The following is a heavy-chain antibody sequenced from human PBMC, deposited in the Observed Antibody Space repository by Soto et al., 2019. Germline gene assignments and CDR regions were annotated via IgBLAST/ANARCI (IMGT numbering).Heavy chain of an antibody. CDR2: ISGTGSIK. D-gene: IGHD6-13*01. CDR1: GFTFTDYY. Sequence: GGSLRLSCAASGFTFTDYYMSWIRQAPGKGLEWVSSISGTGSIKYYADSVKGRFTISRDNAKNTLYLQMNSLRAEDTAVYYCAKDGSSSSWYFYGMDVWGQGTTVTVSS. V-gene: IGHV3-11*01. J-gene: IGHJ6*02. CDR3: AKDGSSSSWYFYGMDV.